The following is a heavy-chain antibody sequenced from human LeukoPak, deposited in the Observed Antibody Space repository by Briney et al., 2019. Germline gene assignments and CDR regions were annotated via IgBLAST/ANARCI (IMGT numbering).Heavy chain of an antibody. CDR2: INGDGSST. V-gene: IGHV3-74*01. J-gene: IGHJ6*02. D-gene: IGHD6-19*01. CDR3: ARDRDSSGWYPGYYYGMDV. CDR1: GFTFSSYW. Sequence: GGSLRLSCAASGFTFSSYWMHWVRQAPGKGLVWVSRINGDGSSTSYADSVKGRFTISRDNAKNTLYLQMNSLRAEDTAVYYCARDRDSSGWYPGYYYGMDVWGQGTTVTVSS.